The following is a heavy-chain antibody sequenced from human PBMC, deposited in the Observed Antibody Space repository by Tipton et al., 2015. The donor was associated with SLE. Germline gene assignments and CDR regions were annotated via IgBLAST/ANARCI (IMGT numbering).Heavy chain of an antibody. V-gene: IGHV4-59*12. CDR2: IYYSGST. J-gene: IGHJ3*02. D-gene: IGHD2-15*01. CDR3: ARRDCSGGSCYSDAFDI. CDR1: GGSISSYY. Sequence: TLSLTCTVSGGSISSYYWSWIRQPPGKGLEWIGYIYYSGSTNYNPSLKSRVTISVDTSKNQFSLKLSSVTAADTAVYYCARRDCSGGSCYSDAFDIWGQGTMVTVSP.